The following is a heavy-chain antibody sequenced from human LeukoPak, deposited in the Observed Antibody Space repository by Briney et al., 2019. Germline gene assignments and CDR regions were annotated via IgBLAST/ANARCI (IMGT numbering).Heavy chain of an antibody. CDR1: GFTFSSYG. CDR3: AKDSTWFGELLEYNWFDP. CDR2: ISGSGGST. V-gene: IGHV3-23*01. D-gene: IGHD3-10*01. Sequence: GSLRLSCAASGFTFSSYGMSWVRQAPGKGLEWVSAISGSGGSTYYADSVKGRFTISRDNSKNTLYLQMNSLRAEDTAVYYCAKDSTWFGELLEYNWFDPWGQGTLVTVSS. J-gene: IGHJ5*02.